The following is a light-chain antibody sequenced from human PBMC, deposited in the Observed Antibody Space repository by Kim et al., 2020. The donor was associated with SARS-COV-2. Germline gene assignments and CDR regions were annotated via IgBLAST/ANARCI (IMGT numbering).Light chain of an antibody. CDR2: GAS. Sequence: EIVLTQSPVTLSLSPGERATLSCRASQSVSSYLAWYQQKPGQAPRLLVYGASSRASGIPDRFSGSGSGTDFTLTISRLEPEDFAVFYCHQYGSSPYTFGQGTKLEI. V-gene: IGKV3-20*01. CDR1: QSVSSY. J-gene: IGKJ2*01. CDR3: HQYGSSPYT.